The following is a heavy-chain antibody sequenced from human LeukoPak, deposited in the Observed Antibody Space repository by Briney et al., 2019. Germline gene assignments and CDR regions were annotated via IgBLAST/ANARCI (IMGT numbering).Heavy chain of an antibody. Sequence: GRSLRLSCAASGFTFSSYGMHWVRRAPGKGLEWVAVISYDGSNKYYADSVKGRFTISRDNSKNTLYLQMNSLRAEDTAVYYCARERRRTPSTYGSGSYSLPYWGQGTLVTVSS. V-gene: IGHV3-30*03. D-gene: IGHD3-10*01. CDR3: ARERRRTPSTYGSGSYSLPY. CDR2: ISYDGSNK. J-gene: IGHJ4*02. CDR1: GFTFSSYG.